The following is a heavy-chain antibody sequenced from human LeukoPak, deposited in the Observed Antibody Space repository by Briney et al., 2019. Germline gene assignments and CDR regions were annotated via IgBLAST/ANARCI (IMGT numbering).Heavy chain of an antibody. Sequence: GASVKVSCKASGYTFTSYGISWVRQAPGQGLERMGWISAYNGNTNYAQKLQGRVTMTTDTSTSTAYMELRSLRSDDTAVYYCARSSIVVVPAAIGVWFDPWGQGTLVTVSS. CDR1: GYTFTSYG. CDR2: ISAYNGNT. J-gene: IGHJ5*02. D-gene: IGHD2-2*01. V-gene: IGHV1-18*01. CDR3: ARSSIVVVPAAIGVWFDP.